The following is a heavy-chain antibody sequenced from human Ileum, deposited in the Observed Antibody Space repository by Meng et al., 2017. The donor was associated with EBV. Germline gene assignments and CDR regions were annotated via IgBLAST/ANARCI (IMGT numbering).Heavy chain of an antibody. D-gene: IGHD5-18*01. CDR1: GGTFRNSA. CDR2: IIPMFGAP. V-gene: IGHV1-69*01. Sequence: QGEVEESGAEVKKPGSSVKVPCKASGGTFRNSAIRWVRQAPGQGLEWMGGIIPMFGAPDYAQRFQDRVTITADESTSTVYMELNSLRSEDTAVYYCARESGRGYSSDYWGQGTLVTVSS. J-gene: IGHJ4*02. CDR3: ARESGRGYSSDY.